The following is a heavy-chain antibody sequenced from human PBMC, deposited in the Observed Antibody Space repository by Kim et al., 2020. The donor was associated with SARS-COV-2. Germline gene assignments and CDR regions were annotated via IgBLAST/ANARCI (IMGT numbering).Heavy chain of an antibody. V-gene: IGHV3-43*02. Sequence: GGSLRLSCAASGFTFDDYAMHWVRQAPGKGLEWVSLISGDGGSTYYADSVKGRFTISRDNSKNSLYLQMNSLRTEDTALYYCAKDSLLWFEVLLYDYYCMDVWVRGTTLTVSS. J-gene: IGHJ6*01. D-gene: IGHD3-10*01. CDR1: GFTFDDYA. CDR2: ISGDGGST. CDR3: AKDSLLWFEVLLYDYYCMDV.